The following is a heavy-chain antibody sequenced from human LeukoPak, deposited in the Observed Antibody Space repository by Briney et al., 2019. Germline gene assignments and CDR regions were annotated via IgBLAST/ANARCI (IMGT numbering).Heavy chain of an antibody. D-gene: IGHD1-14*01. CDR2: IHRSGSP. Sequence: SQTLSLTCTVSLDSTTSNFWSWVRQHPGKGLEWIGEIHRSGSPNYNPSLQSRVTISIDRSRNQIVLELSSVTAADTAVYYCAREILGGFNPGAYWGQGTLVTVSS. J-gene: IGHJ4*02. CDR1: LDSTTSNF. CDR3: AREILGGFNPGAY. V-gene: IGHV4-4*02.